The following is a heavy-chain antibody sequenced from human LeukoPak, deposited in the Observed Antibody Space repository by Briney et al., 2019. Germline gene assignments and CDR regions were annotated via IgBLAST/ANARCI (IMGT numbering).Heavy chain of an antibody. V-gene: IGHV3-11*04. J-gene: IGHJ3*02. CDR1: GLTFSDEY. Sequence: GGSLRLSCAASGLTFSDEYMSWIRQASGKGLEWVSYISNTGDFIAYADSVKGRFTISRDNAKNSLYLQMNSLRAEDTAVYYCARSRIFDIWGQGTMVTVSS. CDR2: ISNTGDFI. CDR3: ARSRIFDI.